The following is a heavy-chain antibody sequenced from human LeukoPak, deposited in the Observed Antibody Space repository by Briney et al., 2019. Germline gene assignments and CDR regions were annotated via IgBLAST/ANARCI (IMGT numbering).Heavy chain of an antibody. CDR2: ISGSGGST. Sequence: GGSLRLSCAASGFTFSSYAMSWVRQAPGKGLEWGSAISGSGGSTYYADSVKGRFTISRDNSKHTLYLQMNSLRAEDTAVYYCAKDAPYCSSTSCYIDYWGQGTLVTVSS. D-gene: IGHD2-2*02. CDR1: GFTFSSYA. CDR3: AKDAPYCSSTSCYIDY. J-gene: IGHJ4*02. V-gene: IGHV3-23*01.